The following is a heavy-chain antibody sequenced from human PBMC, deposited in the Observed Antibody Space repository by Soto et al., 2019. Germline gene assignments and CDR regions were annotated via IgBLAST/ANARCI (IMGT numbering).Heavy chain of an antibody. CDR3: ARYSAASGTYYFDY. CDR2: THHSRGT. J-gene: IGHJ4*01. Sequence: PSETLSLTYTVSGGSISSYYWSWIRQPPGKGLEWIGETHHSRGTNYNPSLRSRVTMSLDKSKNQLSLILYSVTAADTGVYYCARYSAASGTYYFDYWGQGTLVTVSS. CDR1: GGSISSYY. D-gene: IGHD6-13*01. V-gene: IGHV4-59*12.